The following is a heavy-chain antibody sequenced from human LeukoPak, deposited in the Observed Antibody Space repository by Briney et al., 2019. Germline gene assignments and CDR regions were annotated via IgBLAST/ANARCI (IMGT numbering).Heavy chain of an antibody. Sequence: SETLSLTCAVYGGSFSGYYWSWIRQPPGKGLEWIGEINHSGSTNYNPSLKSRVTISVGTSKNQFSLKLSSVTAADTAVYYCARAGKWITIFGVVTKSYYYYMDVWGKGTTVTVSS. V-gene: IGHV4-34*01. CDR3: ARAGKWITIFGVVTKSYYYYMDV. CDR2: INHSGST. D-gene: IGHD3-3*01. CDR1: GGSFSGYY. J-gene: IGHJ6*03.